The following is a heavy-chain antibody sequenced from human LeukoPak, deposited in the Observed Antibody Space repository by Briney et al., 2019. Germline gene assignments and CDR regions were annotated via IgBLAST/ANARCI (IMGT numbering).Heavy chain of an antibody. CDR2: VSGSGVST. V-gene: IGHV3-23*01. Sequence: GGSLRLSCAASGFTFSTYAMSWVRQGPGEGLEWVSAVSGSGVSTYYADSVKGRFTTSRDNSKNTLYLQMNGLRAEDTAVYYCAKRGMTTVKEGFDYWGQGTLVTVSS. D-gene: IGHD4-11*01. CDR3: AKRGMTTVKEGFDY. J-gene: IGHJ4*02. CDR1: GFTFSTYA.